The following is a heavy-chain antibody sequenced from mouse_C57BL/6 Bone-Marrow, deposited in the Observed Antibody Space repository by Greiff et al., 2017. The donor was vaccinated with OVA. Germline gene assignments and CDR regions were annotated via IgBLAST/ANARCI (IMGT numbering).Heavy chain of an antibody. CDR1: GYSITSGYD. V-gene: IGHV3-1*01. CDR3: AREVGTTWYFDV. J-gene: IGHJ1*03. D-gene: IGHD4-1*01. CDR2: ISYSGST. Sequence: EVQLQESGPGMVKPSQSLSLTCTVTGYSITSGYDWHWLRHFPGNKLEWMGYISYSGSTNYNPSLKSRISITHDTSKNHFFLKLNSVTTEDTATYYCAREVGTTWYFDVWGTGTTVTVSS.